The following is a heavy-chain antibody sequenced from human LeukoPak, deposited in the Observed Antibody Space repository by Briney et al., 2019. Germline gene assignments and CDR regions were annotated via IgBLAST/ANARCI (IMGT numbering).Heavy chain of an antibody. CDR3: ARGRMLYYYDSSGYPFDY. Sequence: GGSLRLSCAASGLTFSGYWMSWVRQAPGKGLEWVANIKQDGGEKYYVDSVKGRFTISRDNAKNSLYLQMNSLRAEDTAVYYCARGRMLYYYDSSGYPFDYWGQGSLVTVSS. D-gene: IGHD3-22*01. CDR1: GLTFSGYW. V-gene: IGHV3-7*04. CDR2: IKQDGGEK. J-gene: IGHJ4*02.